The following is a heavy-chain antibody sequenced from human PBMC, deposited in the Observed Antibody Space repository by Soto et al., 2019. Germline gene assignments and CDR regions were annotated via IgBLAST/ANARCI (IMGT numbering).Heavy chain of an antibody. V-gene: IGHV4-59*01. CDR2: IYYSGST. Sequence: SETLSLTCTVSGGSISSYYWSWIRQPPGKGLEWIGYIYYSGSTNYNPSLKSRVTISVDTSKNQFSLKLSSVTAADTAVYYCARDKDDYVWGRYSDYWGQGTLVTVSS. CDR3: ARDKDDYVWGRYSDY. D-gene: IGHD3-16*01. CDR1: GGSISSYY. J-gene: IGHJ4*02.